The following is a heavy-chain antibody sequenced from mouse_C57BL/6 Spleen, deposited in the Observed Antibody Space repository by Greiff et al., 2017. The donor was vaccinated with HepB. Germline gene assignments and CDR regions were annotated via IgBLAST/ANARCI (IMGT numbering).Heavy chain of an antibody. CDR2: IYPGNSDT. V-gene: IGHV1-5*01. Sequence: EVQLQQSGTVLARPGASVKMSCKTSGYTFTSYWMHWVKQRPGQGLEWIGAIYPGNSDTSYNQKFKGKAKLTAVTSASTAYMELSSLTNEDSAVYYCTRSPHYPRYAMDYWGQGTSVTVSS. J-gene: IGHJ4*01. CDR3: TRSPHYPRYAMDY. CDR1: GYTFTSYW. D-gene: IGHD1-2*01.